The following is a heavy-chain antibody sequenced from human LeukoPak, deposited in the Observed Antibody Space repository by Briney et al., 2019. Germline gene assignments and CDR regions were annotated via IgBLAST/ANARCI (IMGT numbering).Heavy chain of an antibody. CDR1: AFIFGSYG. Sequence: GGSLRLSWAAAAFIFGSYGMHWVSQDPVKGLEWEAFTPYHGVSTYYTESVKGRLTISRDNSKSTLYLQMNSLRIEDTAVYYCAKDRHGDYTSDYWGQGTLVIVSS. D-gene: IGHD4-17*01. CDR2: TPYHGVST. V-gene: IGHV3-30*02. J-gene: IGHJ4*02. CDR3: AKDRHGDYTSDY.